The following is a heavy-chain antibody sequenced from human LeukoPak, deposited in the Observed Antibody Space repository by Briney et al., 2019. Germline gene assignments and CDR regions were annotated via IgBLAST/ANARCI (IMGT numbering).Heavy chain of an antibody. CDR3: AKEGTGIHFDY. CDR2: ISGSGDYT. D-gene: IGHD1-1*01. V-gene: IGHV3-23*01. CDR1: GFTFSTYA. J-gene: IGHJ4*02. Sequence: PGGSLRLSCAASGFTFSTYAMTWVRQAPGKGLEWVSAISGSGDYTYYADSVKGRFTISRDNSKNTLYLQMNSLRAEDTAVYYCAKEGTGIHFDYWGQGTLVTVSS.